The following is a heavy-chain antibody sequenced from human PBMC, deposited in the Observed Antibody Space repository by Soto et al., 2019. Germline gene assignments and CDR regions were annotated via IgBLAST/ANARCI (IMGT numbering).Heavy chain of an antibody. D-gene: IGHD3-22*01. V-gene: IGHV4-4*02. J-gene: IGHJ4*02. CDR1: GGSISSSNW. CDR2: IYHSGST. Sequence: PSETLSLTCAVSGGSISSSNWWSWVRQPPGKGLEWIGEIYHSGSTNYNPSLKSRVTISVDTSKNQFSLKLSSVTAADTAVYYCARGRYYYDSSLFDYWGQGTLVTVSS. CDR3: ARGRYYYDSSLFDY.